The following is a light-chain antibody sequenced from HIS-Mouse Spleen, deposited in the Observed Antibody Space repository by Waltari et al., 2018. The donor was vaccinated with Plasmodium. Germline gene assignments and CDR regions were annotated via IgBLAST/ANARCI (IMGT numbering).Light chain of an antibody. V-gene: IGLV2-23*01. CDR1: SSYFGSYHL. J-gene: IGLJ3*02. CDR2: EGS. Sequence: QSALTQPASVSGSPGQSIPISCTGTSSYFGSYHLVSWYQQHPGKAPKLMIYEGSKRPSGVSNRFSGSKSGNTASLTISGLQAEDEADYYCCSYAGSSTWVFGGGTKLTVL. CDR3: CSYAGSSTWV.